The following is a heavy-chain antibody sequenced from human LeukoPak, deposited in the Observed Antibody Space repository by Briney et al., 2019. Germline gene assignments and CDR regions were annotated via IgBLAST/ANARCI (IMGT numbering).Heavy chain of an antibody. J-gene: IGHJ5*02. CDR3: ARGMTTGPDP. Sequence: SETLSLTCTVSGGSISSYSWSWIRQPPGKGLEWIGYIYYSGSTNYNPSLKRRLTISVDTSKNQFSLNLSSVTAADTAVYYCARGMTTGPDPWGQGTLVTVSS. CDR1: GGSISSYS. V-gene: IGHV4-59*08. D-gene: IGHD4-17*01. CDR2: IYYSGST.